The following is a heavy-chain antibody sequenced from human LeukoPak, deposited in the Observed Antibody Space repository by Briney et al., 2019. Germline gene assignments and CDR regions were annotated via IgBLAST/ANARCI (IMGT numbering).Heavy chain of an antibody. J-gene: IGHJ4*02. Sequence: SETLSLTCAVSGYSIGSGYYWGWIRQPPGKGLEWIGSIYHSGSTYYNPSLKSRVTISVDTSKNQFSLKLSSVTAADTAVYYCASSLTIFGVVIHYWGQGTLVTVSS. CDR3: ASSLTIFGVVIHY. CDR2: IYHSGST. CDR1: GYSIGSGYY. D-gene: IGHD3-3*01. V-gene: IGHV4-38-2*01.